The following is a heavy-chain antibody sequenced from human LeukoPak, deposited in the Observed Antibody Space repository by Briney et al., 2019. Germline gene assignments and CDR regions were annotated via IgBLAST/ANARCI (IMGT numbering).Heavy chain of an antibody. CDR3: AVIAAPGY. V-gene: IGHV3-21*01. CDR1: GFTFSSYS. CDR2: ISSSSSYI. Sequence: PGGSRRLSCAASGFTFSSYSMNWVRQAPGKGLEWVSSISSSSSYIYYEDSVKGRFTISRDNAKNSLYLQMNSLRAEDTAVYYCAVIAAPGYWGQGTLVPVSS. J-gene: IGHJ4*02. D-gene: IGHD2-15*01.